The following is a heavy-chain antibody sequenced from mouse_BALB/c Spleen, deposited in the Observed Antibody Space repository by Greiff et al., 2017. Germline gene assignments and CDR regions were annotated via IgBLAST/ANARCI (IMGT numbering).Heavy chain of an antibody. CDR2: SRNKANDYTT. D-gene: IGHD1-1*01. V-gene: IGHV7-1*02. CDR3: ARDGGYGSSHWYFDV. Sequence: EVKLVESGGGLVQPGGSLRLSCATSGFTFSDFYMEWVRQPPGKRLEWIAASRNKANDYTTEYSASVKGRFIVSRDTSQSILYLQMNALRAEDTAIYYCARDGGYGSSHWYFDVWGAGTTVTVSS. CDR1: GFTFSDFY. J-gene: IGHJ1*01.